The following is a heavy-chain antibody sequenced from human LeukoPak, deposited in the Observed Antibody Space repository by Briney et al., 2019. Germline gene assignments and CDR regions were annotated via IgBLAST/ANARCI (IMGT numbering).Heavy chain of an antibody. CDR1: GDSVSSNSAA. D-gene: IGHD6-13*01. V-gene: IGHV6-1*01. Sequence: SQTLSLTCAISGDSVSSNSAAWNWIRQSPSRGLEWLGRTYYRSKWYNDYAVSVKSRITINPDTSKNQFSLQLNSVTPEDTAVYYCARGPLLWYSSSWYYFDYWGQGTLVTVSS. CDR2: TYYRSKWYN. CDR3: ARGPLLWYSSSWYYFDY. J-gene: IGHJ4*02.